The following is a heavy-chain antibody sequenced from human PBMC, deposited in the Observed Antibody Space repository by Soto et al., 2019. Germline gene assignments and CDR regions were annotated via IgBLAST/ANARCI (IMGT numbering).Heavy chain of an antibody. D-gene: IGHD1-1*01. Sequence: GASVKVSCKVSGYTFTGYYMHWVRQAPGKGFEWMGWINPNSGGTNYAQKFQGRVTMTRDTSISTVYMELSRLRSDDTAVYYCAGNWNDGDDYFDYWGQGTLVTVSS. V-gene: IGHV1-2*02. CDR1: GYTFTGYY. CDR2: INPNSGGT. CDR3: AGNWNDGDDYFDY. J-gene: IGHJ4*02.